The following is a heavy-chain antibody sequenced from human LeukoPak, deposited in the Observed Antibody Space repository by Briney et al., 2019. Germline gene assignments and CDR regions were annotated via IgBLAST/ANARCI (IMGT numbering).Heavy chain of an antibody. V-gene: IGHV1-2*02. Sequence: ASVKISCKASRYTFTGYYMHWVRQAPVHGLEWVGWIKPNSGGTNYAQKCQGRVTMTRDTSISTAYMELSRLRSDDTAVYYCARDPTDSYDSSGYYPGYWGQGTLVTVSS. J-gene: IGHJ4*02. CDR1: RYTFTGYY. D-gene: IGHD3-22*01. CDR3: ARDPTDSYDSSGYYPGY. CDR2: IKPNSGGT.